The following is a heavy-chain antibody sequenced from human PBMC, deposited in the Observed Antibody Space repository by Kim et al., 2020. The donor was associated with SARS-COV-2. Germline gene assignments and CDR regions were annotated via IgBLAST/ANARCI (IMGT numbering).Heavy chain of an antibody. V-gene: IGHV3-53*01. Sequence: GGSLRLSCAASGFTVSSNYMSWVRQAPGKGLEWVSVIYSGGSTYYADSVKGRFTISRDNSKNTLYLQMNSLRAEDTAVYYCARAPPGRPGALVYDYWGQGTLVTVSS. CDR3: ARAPPGRPGALVYDY. CDR2: IYSGGST. J-gene: IGHJ4*02. D-gene: IGHD2-8*01. CDR1: GFTVSSNY.